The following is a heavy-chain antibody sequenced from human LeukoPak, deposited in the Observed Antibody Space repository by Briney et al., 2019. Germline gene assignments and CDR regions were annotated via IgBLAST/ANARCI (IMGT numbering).Heavy chain of an antibody. CDR3: AKWVAGAPSSDY. V-gene: IGHV3-30*18. CDR2: ISYDGSNQ. CDR1: GFIFSYG. Sequence: GGSLRLSCAASGFIFSYGMHWVRQAPGKGLEWVALISYDGSNQYYADSVKGRFTISRDNSKNTLFLQMKSLRDEDTAVYHCAKWVAGAPSSDYWGQGTLVTVSS. J-gene: IGHJ4*02. D-gene: IGHD6-19*01.